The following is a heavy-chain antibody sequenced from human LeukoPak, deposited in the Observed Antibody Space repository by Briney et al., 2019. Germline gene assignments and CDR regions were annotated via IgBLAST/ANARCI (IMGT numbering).Heavy chain of an antibody. V-gene: IGHV4-38-2*02. CDR2: IYHSGST. Sequence: SETLSLTCTVSGYSISSGYYWGWIRQPPGKGLEWIGSIYHSGSTYYNPSLKSRVTISVDTSKNQFSLKLSSVTAADTAVYYCARHGGIVVVVAATRFDYWGQGTLVTVSS. CDR3: ARHGGIVVVVAATRFDY. D-gene: IGHD2-15*01. CDR1: GYSISSGYY. J-gene: IGHJ4*02.